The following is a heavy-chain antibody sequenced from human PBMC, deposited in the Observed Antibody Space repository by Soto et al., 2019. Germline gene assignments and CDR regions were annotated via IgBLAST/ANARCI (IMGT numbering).Heavy chain of an antibody. CDR1: GDTFTSYY. Sequence: QVQLVQSGAEVKKPGASVKISCKASGDTFTSYYMNWVRQAPGQGLEWMGIINPSGGTSYAPKFQGRVSMTRDTSTSRVYMELSSLRSEDTAVYYCARVYCSGGSCYGIDYWGQGTLVTFSS. CDR3: ARVYCSGGSCYGIDY. J-gene: IGHJ4*02. D-gene: IGHD2-15*01. V-gene: IGHV1-46*01. CDR2: INPSGGT.